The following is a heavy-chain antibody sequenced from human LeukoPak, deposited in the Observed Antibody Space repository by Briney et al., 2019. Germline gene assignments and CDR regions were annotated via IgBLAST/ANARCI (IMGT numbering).Heavy chain of an antibody. J-gene: IGHJ6*02. CDR1: GGTFSSYA. V-gene: IGHV1-69*13. CDR3: ARAYCSSTSCYPHNYYYYGMDV. CDR2: IIPIFGTA. D-gene: IGHD2-2*01. Sequence: GASVKVSFKASGGTFSSYAISWVRQAPGQGLEWMGGIIPIFGTANYAQKFQGRVTITADESTSTAYMELSSLRSEDTAVYYCARAYCSSTSCYPHNYYYYGMDVWGQGTTVTVSS.